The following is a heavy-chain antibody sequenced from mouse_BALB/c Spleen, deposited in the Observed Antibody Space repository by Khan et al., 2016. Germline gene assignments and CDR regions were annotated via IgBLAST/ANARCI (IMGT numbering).Heavy chain of an antibody. CDR3: TRLYYYGCSDY. CDR1: GFDFSRYW. V-gene: IGHV4-1*02. CDR2: INPDSRTI. J-gene: IGHJ2*01. Sequence: EVKLLESGGGLVQPGGSLKLSCAASGFDFSRYWMSWVRQAPGKGLEWIGEINPDSRTINYAPSLKGKFIISRDNVKNTLYLRSNKVSSEDTALYYCTRLYYYGCSDYWGPGTTLTVSS. D-gene: IGHD1-1*01.